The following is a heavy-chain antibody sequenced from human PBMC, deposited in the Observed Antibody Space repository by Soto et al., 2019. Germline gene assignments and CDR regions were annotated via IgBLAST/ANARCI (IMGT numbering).Heavy chain of an antibody. J-gene: IGHJ4*02. V-gene: IGHV3-21*06. CDR1: GFTFTSYT. CDR3: ARARVYATGTLDF. D-gene: IGHD6-13*01. Sequence: RRLSCAASGFTFTSYTMNWVRQAPGKGLEWVSSISSSSDYIYYADSMKGRVTISRDNAKNSLFLDMNSLTGEDTAVYYCARARVYATGTLDFWGQGTLVTVSS. CDR2: ISSSSDYI.